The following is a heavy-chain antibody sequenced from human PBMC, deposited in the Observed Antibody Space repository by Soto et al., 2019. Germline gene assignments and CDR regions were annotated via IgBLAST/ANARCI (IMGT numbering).Heavy chain of an antibody. V-gene: IGHV4-39*01. D-gene: IGHD6-13*01. CDR2: FYSGST. CDR3: ATTRGIAVGGSFDH. CDR1: GGSISSRSSY. Sequence: SETLSLTCIVSGGSISSRSSYWGWIRQPPGKGLEWVGTFYSGSTYNHPCLRSRVTISVDTSKNQFSLKPSSGSAADTPIYSFATTRGIAVGGSFDHWDHGSLVTASS. J-gene: IGHJ5*02.